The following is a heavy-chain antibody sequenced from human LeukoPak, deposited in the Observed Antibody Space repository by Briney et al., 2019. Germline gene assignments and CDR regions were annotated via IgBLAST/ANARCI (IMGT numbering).Heavy chain of an antibody. D-gene: IGHD3-22*01. CDR1: GFTFSSYA. CDR2: MSGSDGST. CDR3: AKHFYDSSGYSR. Sequence: GGSLRLSCAASGFTFSSYAMSWVRQAPGKGLEWVSAMSGSDGSTYYADSVKGRFTVSRDNSKNSLYLQMKSLRAEDTDVYYCAKHFYDSSGYSRWGQGVLVTVSS. V-gene: IGHV3-23*01. J-gene: IGHJ4*02.